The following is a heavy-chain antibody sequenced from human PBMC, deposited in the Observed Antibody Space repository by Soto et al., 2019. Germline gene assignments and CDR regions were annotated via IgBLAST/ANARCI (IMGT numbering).Heavy chain of an antibody. J-gene: IGHJ4*02. CDR2: MNPNSGNT. CDR1: GYTFTSYD. Sequence: QVQLVQSGAEVKKPGASVKVSCKAPGYTFTSYDINWVRQATGQGLEWMGWMNPNSGNTGYAQKFQGRVTMTRNTSISTAYMERSSLRSEDTAVYYCSSLGGMVRGVIIDYWGQGTLVTVSS. D-gene: IGHD3-10*01. CDR3: SSLGGMVRGVIIDY. V-gene: IGHV1-8*01.